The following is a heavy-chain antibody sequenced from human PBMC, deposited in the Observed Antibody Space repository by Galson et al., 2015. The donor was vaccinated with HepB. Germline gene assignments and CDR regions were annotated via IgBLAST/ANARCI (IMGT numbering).Heavy chain of an antibody. V-gene: IGHV3-23*01. J-gene: IGHJ6*03. CDR2: ISASGTYT. Sequence: SWVRQVPGKGLEWVSSISASGTYTFYADSVTGRFTISRDNSKNTVNLQMNSLRAEDTAVYYCANGCSITSCDNYFFHMDVWGKGTTVTVSS. CDR3: ANGCSITSCDNYFFHMDV. D-gene: IGHD2-2*01.